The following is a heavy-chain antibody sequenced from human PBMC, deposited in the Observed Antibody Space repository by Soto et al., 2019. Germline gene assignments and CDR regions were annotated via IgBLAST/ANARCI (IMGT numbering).Heavy chain of an antibody. J-gene: IGHJ3*02. D-gene: IGHD3-16*01. Sequence: DVQLTESGGGLVQPGGSRRLSGGASGFSFGSDGRAWVRQAPGKGLEWVANIRKDGSQEHYADSGRGRFSVSRDNAKDSLYLQMNSLRLEDTAVYYCTRDANYRDDSAYYDVFDIWGQGTMVTVSS. CDR2: IRKDGSQE. CDR1: GFSFGSDG. CDR3: TRDANYRDDSAYYDVFDI. V-gene: IGHV3-7*05.